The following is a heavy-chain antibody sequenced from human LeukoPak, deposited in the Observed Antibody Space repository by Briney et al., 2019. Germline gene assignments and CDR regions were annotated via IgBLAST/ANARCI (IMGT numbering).Heavy chain of an antibody. Sequence: GGSLRLSCAASGFTFSSTGMNWVRQAPGKGLEWVSYISSATSTIYYADSVKGRFTISRDNAKNSLYLQMNSLRAEDTAVYYCARDVTYYGGDWFDPWGQGTLSPSPQ. CDR1: GFTFSSTG. J-gene: IGHJ5*02. D-gene: IGHD4-23*01. CDR3: ARDVTYYGGDWFDP. CDR2: ISSATSTI. V-gene: IGHV3-48*04.